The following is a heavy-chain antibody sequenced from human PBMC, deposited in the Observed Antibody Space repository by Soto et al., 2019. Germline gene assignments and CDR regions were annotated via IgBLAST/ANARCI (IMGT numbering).Heavy chain of an antibody. V-gene: IGHV3-21*01. CDR3: GRAGIVVVGAASRPLDH. CDR1: GFTFGRHS. Sequence: EVQMEESGGGLVKPGGSLRLSCVASGFTFGRHSMYWVRQAPGKGLERVSSISGGSDYIFYADSVKGRFTISRDNAMNSLYLQMNSLRAEDTAVYYCGRAGIVVVGAASRPLDHWGQGTLVTVSS. D-gene: IGHD2-15*01. J-gene: IGHJ4*02. CDR2: ISGGSDYI.